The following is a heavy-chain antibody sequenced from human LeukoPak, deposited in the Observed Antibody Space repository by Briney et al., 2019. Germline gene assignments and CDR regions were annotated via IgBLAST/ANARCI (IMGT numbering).Heavy chain of an antibody. CDR3: VSGSDTSGYYFY. CDR2: ISSTSTNI. V-gene: IGHV3-48*04. CDR1: GFTFSNYR. J-gene: IGHJ4*02. D-gene: IGHD3-22*01. Sequence: GGSLRLSCAASGFTFSNYRMNWVRQAPGKGLEWVSYISSTSTNIYYADSVKGRFTISRDNSKSTLYLQMNSLRAEDTAVYYCVSGSDTSGYYFYWGQGTLVTVSS.